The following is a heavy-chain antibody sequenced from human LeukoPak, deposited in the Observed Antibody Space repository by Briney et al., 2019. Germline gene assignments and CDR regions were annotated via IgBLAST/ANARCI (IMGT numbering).Heavy chain of an antibody. CDR3: AKASGYGDSRTSLFDY. J-gene: IGHJ4*02. Sequence: PGGSLGLSCPASGFTFSSYAMNGVRRPPAKGLEWGAVISYDGSNKYYADSVKGRFTISRDNSKNTLYLQMNSLRAEDTAVYYCAKASGYGDSRTSLFDYWGQGTLVTVSS. CDR1: GFTFSSYA. V-gene: IGHV3-30*18. D-gene: IGHD4-17*01. CDR2: ISYDGSNK.